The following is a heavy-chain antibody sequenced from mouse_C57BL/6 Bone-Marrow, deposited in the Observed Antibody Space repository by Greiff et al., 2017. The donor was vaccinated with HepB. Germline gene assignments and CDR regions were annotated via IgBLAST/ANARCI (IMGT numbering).Heavy chain of an antibody. CDR2: ISNGGGST. CDR1: GFTFSDYY. J-gene: IGHJ2*01. CDR3: ARGTVPFDY. Sequence: EVNVVESGGGLVQPGGSLKLSCAASGFTFSDYYMYWVRQTPEKRLEWVAYISNGGGSTYYPDTVKGRFTISRDNAKNTLYLQMSRLKSEDTAMYYCARGTVPFDYWGQGTTLTVSS. D-gene: IGHD1-1*01. V-gene: IGHV5-12*01.